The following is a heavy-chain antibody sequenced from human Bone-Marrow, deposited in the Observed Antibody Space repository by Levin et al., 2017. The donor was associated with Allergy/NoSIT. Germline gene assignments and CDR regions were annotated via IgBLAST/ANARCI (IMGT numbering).Heavy chain of an antibody. CDR1: GFTFSDHY. V-gene: IGHV3-72*01. Sequence: PGESLKISCAASGFTFSDHYMEWVRQAPGKGLEWVGRIRNKVNGHTTEYAASVKGRFTISRDDSKNSLYLQMSSLKTEDTAVYYCAREGSHSDIYYYDYWGQGTLVTVSS. J-gene: IGHJ4*02. CDR2: IRNKVNGHTT. D-gene: IGHD3-22*01. CDR3: AREGSHSDIYYYDY.